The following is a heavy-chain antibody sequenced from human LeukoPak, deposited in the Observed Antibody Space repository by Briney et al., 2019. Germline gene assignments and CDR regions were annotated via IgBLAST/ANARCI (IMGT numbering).Heavy chain of an antibody. V-gene: IGHV3-7*01. J-gene: IGHJ4*02. D-gene: IGHD3-3*01. CDR2: IKQDGSET. CDR1: GFIFRNYW. CDR3: ASDFWGAYRVDYFDY. Sequence: TGGSLRLSCAASGFIFRNYWMRWARRAPGKGLEWVANIKQDGSETYYVDSVRGRFTISRDNAEKSLYLQMNSLRVEDTAVYFCASDFWGAYRVDYFDYGGQGTLVTVSS.